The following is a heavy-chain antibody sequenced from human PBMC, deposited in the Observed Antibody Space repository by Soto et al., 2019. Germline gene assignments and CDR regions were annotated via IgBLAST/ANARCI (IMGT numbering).Heavy chain of an antibody. CDR3: ARVEAGVRYFD. V-gene: IGHV4-4*02. CDR1: GGYIGSINW. J-gene: IGHJ4*02. D-gene: IGHD3-9*01. CDR2: IYHSGST. Sequence: SETLSLTCAVSGGYIGSINWWRWVRQPPGKGLEWIGEIYHSGSTNYNPSLKSRVTISVDKSKNQFSLKLSSVTAADTAVYYCARVEAGVRYFDWGQGIPVTVSS.